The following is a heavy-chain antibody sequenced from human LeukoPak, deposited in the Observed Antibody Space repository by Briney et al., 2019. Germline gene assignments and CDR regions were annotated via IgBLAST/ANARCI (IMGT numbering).Heavy chain of an antibody. CDR2: IKQDGSEK. Sequence: GGSLRLSCAASGFTFSSYWMSWVRQAPGKGLEWVANIKQDGSEKYYVDSVKGRFTISRDNAKNSLYLQMNSLRAEDTAVYYCARDGRWLQSPIGYWGQGTLVTVCS. CDR3: ARDGRWLQSPIGY. V-gene: IGHV3-7*01. CDR1: GFTFSSYW. J-gene: IGHJ4*02. D-gene: IGHD5-24*01.